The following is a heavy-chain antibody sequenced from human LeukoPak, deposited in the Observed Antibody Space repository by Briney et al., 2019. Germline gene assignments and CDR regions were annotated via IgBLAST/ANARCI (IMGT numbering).Heavy chain of an antibody. D-gene: IGHD3-22*01. Sequence: SETLSLTCTVSGDSISSGDYYWSWIRQPAGKGLEWIGRISSSGSTNYNPSLKSRVTISVDTSKNQFSLKLSSVTAANTAVYFCARGPYSYDSSGTFDIWGQGTMVTVSS. CDR3: ARGPYSYDSSGTFDI. CDR1: GDSISSGDYY. V-gene: IGHV4-61*02. CDR2: ISSSGST. J-gene: IGHJ3*02.